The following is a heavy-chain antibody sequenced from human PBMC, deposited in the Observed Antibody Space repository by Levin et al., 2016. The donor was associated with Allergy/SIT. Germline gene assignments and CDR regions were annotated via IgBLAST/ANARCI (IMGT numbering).Heavy chain of an antibody. Sequence: GGSLRLSCAASGFSFSSYGMSWVRQAPGKGLEWVSALSGTGSRTYYADSVKGRFSISRDNSKNTLHLQMNSLRVDDTAVYYCAKIVEPMLEYFWYGMDVWGPGTTVTVSS. J-gene: IGHJ6*02. CDR2: LSGTGSRT. D-gene: IGHD1-1*01. CDR3: AKIVEPMLEYFWYGMDV. CDR1: GFSFSSYG. V-gene: IGHV3-23*01.